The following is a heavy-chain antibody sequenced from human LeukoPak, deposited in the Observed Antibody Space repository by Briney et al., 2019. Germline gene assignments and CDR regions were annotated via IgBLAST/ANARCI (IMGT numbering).Heavy chain of an antibody. CDR3: AKDHYGSGSFDAFDI. Sequence: GGSLRLSCAASGFTFSSYGMSWVRQAPGKGLEWVSAISGSGGSTYYADSVKGRFTISRDNSKNTLYLQMNSLRAEDTAVYYCAKDHYGSGSFDAFDIWGQGTMVTVSS. D-gene: IGHD3-10*01. V-gene: IGHV3-23*01. J-gene: IGHJ3*02. CDR2: ISGSGGST. CDR1: GFTFSSYG.